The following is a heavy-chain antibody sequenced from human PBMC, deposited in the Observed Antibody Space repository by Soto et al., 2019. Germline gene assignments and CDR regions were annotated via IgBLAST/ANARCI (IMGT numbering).Heavy chain of an antibody. CDR2: IWYDGSNK. CDR1: GFTFSSYG. CDR3: ASGAAAANYYYYGMDV. Sequence: QVQLVESGGGMVQPGRSLRLSCAASGFTFSSYGMHWVRQAPGKRLEWVAVIWYDGSNKYYADSVKGRFTSSRDNSKNTLYLQMNSLRAEDTAVYYCASGAAAANYYYYGMDVWGQGTTVTVSS. V-gene: IGHV3-33*01. J-gene: IGHJ6*02. D-gene: IGHD6-13*01.